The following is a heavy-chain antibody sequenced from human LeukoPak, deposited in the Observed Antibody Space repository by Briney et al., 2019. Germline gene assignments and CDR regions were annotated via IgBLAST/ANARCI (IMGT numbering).Heavy chain of an antibody. D-gene: IGHD5-12*01. CDR1: GYTFTSYY. CDR2: INPSGGST. CDR3: ATTGVVMSGFAEGSFDY. Sequence: ASVKVSCKASGYTFTSYYMHWVRQAPGQGLEWMGIINPSGGSTSYAQKFQGGVTMTRDTSTSTVYMELSSLRSEDTAVYYCATTGVVMSGFAEGSFDYWGQGTLVTVSS. V-gene: IGHV1-46*03. J-gene: IGHJ4*02.